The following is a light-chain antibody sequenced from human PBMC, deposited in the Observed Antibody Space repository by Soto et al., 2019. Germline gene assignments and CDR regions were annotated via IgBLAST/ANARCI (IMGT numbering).Light chain of an antibody. V-gene: IGLV1-44*01. CDR3: SAWDGSLNGHV. J-gene: IGLJ1*01. CDR1: DSNIGRHN. Sequence: QSVLTQPPSASGTPGQRVTMSCSGSDSNIGRHNVNWYQQLPGSAPRVVIYNINQRHSGVPGRFSGSKSGTSASLAISGLQPEDEAEYYCSAWDGSLNGHVCGTGTKLTVL. CDR2: NIN.